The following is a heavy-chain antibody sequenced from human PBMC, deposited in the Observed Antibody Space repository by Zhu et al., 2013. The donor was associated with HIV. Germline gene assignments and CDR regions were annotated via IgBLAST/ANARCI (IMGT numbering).Heavy chain of an antibody. CDR3: ARDALLYYDSSGYMGGGYFDL. J-gene: IGHJ2*01. CDR1: GGSFSGYY. V-gene: IGHV4-34*01. D-gene: IGHD3-22*01. Sequence: VQLQQWGAGLLKPSETLSLTCAVYGGSFSGYYWSWIRQPPGKGLEWIGEINHSGSTNYNPSLKSRVTISVDTSKNQFSLKLSSVTAADTAVYYCARDALLYYDSSGYMGGGYFDLWGPGTRGHCLL. CDR2: INHSGST.